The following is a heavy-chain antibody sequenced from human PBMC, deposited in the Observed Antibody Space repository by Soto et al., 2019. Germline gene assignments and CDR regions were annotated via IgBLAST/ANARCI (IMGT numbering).Heavy chain of an antibody. D-gene: IGHD1-1*01. CDR2: INHSGST. V-gene: IGHV4-34*01. CDR1: GGSFSGYY. Sequence: SETLSLTCAVYGGSFSGYYWSWIRQPPGKGLEWIGEINHSGSTNYNPSLKSRVTISVDTSKNQFSLKLSSVTAADTAVYYCASYLSGTGTTIGAGMEDYWGQGTLVTVS. CDR3: ASYLSGTGTTIGAGMEDY. J-gene: IGHJ4*02.